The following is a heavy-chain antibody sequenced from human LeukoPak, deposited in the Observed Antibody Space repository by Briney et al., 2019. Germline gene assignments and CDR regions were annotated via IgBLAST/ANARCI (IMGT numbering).Heavy chain of an antibody. Sequence: PSETLSLTCAVYGGSFSGYYWDWIRQPPGKGLDWIASIFYGGSKYYNPSLKSRVTISVDTSKNQFFLNLNSVTAADTAVYYCARRSRRRPHWFDPWGQGTLVTVSS. V-gene: IGHV4-34*12. CDR1: GGSFSGYY. J-gene: IGHJ5*02. D-gene: IGHD1-1*01. CDR3: ARRSRRRPHWFDP. CDR2: IFYGGSK.